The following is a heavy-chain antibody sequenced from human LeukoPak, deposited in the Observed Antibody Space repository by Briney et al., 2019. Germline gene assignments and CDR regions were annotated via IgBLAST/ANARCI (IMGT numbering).Heavy chain of an antibody. CDR3: ARDALVATAYYYYYYMDV. Sequence: GGSLRLSCAASGFTFSSYAMHWLRQAPGKGLEYVSAISSNGGSTYYANSVKGRFTISSDNSKNTLYLQMGSLRDADMAVYYCARDALVATAYYYYYYMDVWGKGTTVTVSS. CDR2: ISSNGGST. V-gene: IGHV3-64*01. D-gene: IGHD5-12*01. J-gene: IGHJ6*03. CDR1: GFTFSSYA.